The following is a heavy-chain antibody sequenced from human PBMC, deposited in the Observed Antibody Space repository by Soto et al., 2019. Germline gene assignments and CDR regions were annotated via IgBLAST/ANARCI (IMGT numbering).Heavy chain of an antibody. J-gene: IGHJ6*03. CDR3: ARVIWGSGRHYYYYYYMDV. V-gene: IGHV4-59*01. D-gene: IGHD3-10*01. CDR1: GGSISSYY. Sequence: SETLSLTCTVSGGSISSYYWSWIRQPPGKGLEWIGYIYYSGSTNYNPSLKSRVTISVDTSKNQFSLKLSSVTAADTAVYYCARVIWGSGRHYYYYYYMDVWGKGTTVTVSS. CDR2: IYYSGST.